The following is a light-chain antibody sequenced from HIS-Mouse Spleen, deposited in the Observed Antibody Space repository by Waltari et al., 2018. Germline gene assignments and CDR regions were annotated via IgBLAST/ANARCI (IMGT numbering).Light chain of an antibody. CDR1: QDISNY. J-gene: IGKJ2*01. CDR2: DAS. V-gene: IGKV1-33*01. CDR3: QQYDNLTPT. Sequence: DIQISRFPTSLPASVGDRYTITCQASQDISNYLNWHKQKPGKAPKVLIYDASNFETGVPSRFSGSGSGTDFTFTISSLQPEDIATYYCQQYDNLTPTFGQGTKLEIK.